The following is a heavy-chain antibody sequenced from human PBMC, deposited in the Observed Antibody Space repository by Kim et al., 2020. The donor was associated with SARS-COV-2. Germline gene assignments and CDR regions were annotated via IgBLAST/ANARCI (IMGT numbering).Heavy chain of an antibody. Sequence: GGSLRLSCAASGFTFSSYSMNWVRQAPGKGLEWVSYISSSSSTIYYADSVKGRFTISRDNAKNSLYLQMNSLRDEDTAVYYCARDRQSPWEGRMYYFDYWGQGTLVTVSS. CDR3: ARDRQSPWEGRMYYFDY. CDR2: ISSSSSTI. V-gene: IGHV3-48*02. J-gene: IGHJ4*02. CDR1: GFTFSSYS. D-gene: IGHD1-26*01.